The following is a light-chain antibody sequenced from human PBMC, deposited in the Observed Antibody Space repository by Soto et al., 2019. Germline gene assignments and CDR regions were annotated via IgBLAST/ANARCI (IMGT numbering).Light chain of an antibody. CDR3: QSFDINVLALI. Sequence: QAVVTQPPSVSGAPGQRVTISCTGSGSTIGAGYDVHWYQQLPGTAPKLLIYSNTNRPSGVPDRFSASKSGTSASLAITGLRAEDEADYYCQSFDINVLALIFGVGTKVTVL. CDR2: SNT. CDR1: GSTIGAGYD. J-gene: IGLJ2*01. V-gene: IGLV1-40*01.